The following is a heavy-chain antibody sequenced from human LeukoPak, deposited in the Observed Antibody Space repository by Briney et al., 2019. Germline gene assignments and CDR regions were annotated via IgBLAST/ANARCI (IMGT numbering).Heavy chain of an antibody. D-gene: IGHD3-22*01. CDR2: ISSSGSTI. CDR3: AREYYYDSSGYYYNY. CDR1: GGSISSSSYY. J-gene: IGHJ4*02. Sequence: PSETLSLTCTVSGGSISSSSYYWGWIRQAPGKGLEWVSYISSSGSTIYYADSVKGRFTISRDNAKNSLYLLMNSLRAEDTAVYYCAREYYYDSSGYYYNYWGQGTLVTVSS. V-gene: IGHV3-11*04.